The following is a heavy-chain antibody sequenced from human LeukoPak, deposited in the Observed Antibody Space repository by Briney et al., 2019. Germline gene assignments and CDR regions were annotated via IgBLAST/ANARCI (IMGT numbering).Heavy chain of an antibody. CDR1: GGSISSNTYY. V-gene: IGHV4-39*02. D-gene: IGHD4-17*01. CDR3: ARDGGPMTTVTTPYYYGMDV. Sequence: SETLSLTCTVSGGSISSNTYYWGWIRQPPGKGLEWIGSIYYSGTTYYKPSLKSRVTISVDTSTNQFSLKLSSVTAADTAVYYCARDGGPMTTVTTPYYYGMDVWGQGTTVTVSS. CDR2: IYYSGTT. J-gene: IGHJ6*02.